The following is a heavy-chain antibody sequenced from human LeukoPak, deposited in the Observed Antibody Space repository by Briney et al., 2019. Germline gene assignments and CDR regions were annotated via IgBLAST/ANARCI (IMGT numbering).Heavy chain of an antibody. Sequence: GGSLRLSCAASGFTFSSYAMHWVRQAPGKGLEWVAVISYDGSNKYYADSVKGRFTISRDSSKNTLYLQMNSLRAEDTAVYYCARDVDRFLFDPWGQGTLVTVSS. CDR3: ARDVDRFLFDP. CDR1: GFTFSSYA. V-gene: IGHV3-30-3*01. CDR2: ISYDGSNK. J-gene: IGHJ5*02. D-gene: IGHD2-21*01.